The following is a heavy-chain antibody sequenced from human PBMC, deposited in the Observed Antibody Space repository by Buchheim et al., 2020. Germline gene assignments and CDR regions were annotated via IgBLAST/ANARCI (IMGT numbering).Heavy chain of an antibody. CDR1: GGSISSGDYY. CDR2: SYYSGST. CDR3: ARAPFHPTLGYNWFDP. J-gene: IGHJ5*02. Sequence: QVQLQESGPGLVKPSQTLSLTCTVSGGSISSGDYYWSWIRQPPGKGLEWIGYSYYSGSTYYNPSLKTRVTISVDTSKYQFSLVLSSVTAADTAVYYCARAPFHPTLGYNWFDPWGQGTL. V-gene: IGHV4-30-4*01. D-gene: IGHD3-16*01.